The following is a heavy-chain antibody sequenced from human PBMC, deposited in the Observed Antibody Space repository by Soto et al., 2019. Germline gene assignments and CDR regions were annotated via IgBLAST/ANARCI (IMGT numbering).Heavy chain of an antibody. V-gene: IGHV4-39*01. J-gene: IGHJ5*02. CDR1: GGSISSSSYY. CDR2: IYYSGST. CDR3: ATYSWLHPEWLDP. Sequence: SETLSLTCTVSGGSISSSSYYWGWIRQPPGKGLEWIGSIYYSGSTYYNPSLKSRVTISVDTSKNQFSLKLSSVTAADTAVYYCATYSWLHPEWLDPWGQGTLVTVYS. D-gene: IGHD5-12*01.